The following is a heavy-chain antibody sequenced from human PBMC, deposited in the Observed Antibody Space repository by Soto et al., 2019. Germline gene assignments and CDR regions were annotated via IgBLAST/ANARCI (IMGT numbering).Heavy chain of an antibody. V-gene: IGHV4-39*01. D-gene: IGHD6-13*01. Sequence: SETLSLTCTVSGVYIIGSSYYWGWIRQPPGKGLEWIGSIYYSGSTYYNPSLKSRVTISVDTSKNQFSLKLSSVTAADTAVYYCARRQSSSWYGLWGQGTLVTVSS. CDR2: IYYSGST. J-gene: IGHJ4*02. CDR1: GVYIIGSSYY. CDR3: ARRQSSSWYGL.